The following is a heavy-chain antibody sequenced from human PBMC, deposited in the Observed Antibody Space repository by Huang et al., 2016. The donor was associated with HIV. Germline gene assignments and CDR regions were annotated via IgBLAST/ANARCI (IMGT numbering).Heavy chain of an antibody. J-gene: IGHJ4*02. V-gene: IGHV1-3*01. D-gene: IGHD3-10*02. CDR3: AGEFVIFGAPLWPAY. CDR1: GYSFTTYA. CDR2: INPGNGNT. Sequence: QVQLVQFGAEVKKPGASVKVSCKASGYSFTTYALHWVRQAPGHSLEWMGWINPGNGNTNYTQKLQGRVTIPRYTSASTGYMEVSSLTFEDTAVYYWAGEFVIFGAPLWPAYWGQGTLISVSS.